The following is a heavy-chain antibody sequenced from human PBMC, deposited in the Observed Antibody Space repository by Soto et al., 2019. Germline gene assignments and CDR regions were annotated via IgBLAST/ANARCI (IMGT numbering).Heavy chain of an antibody. J-gene: IGHJ4*02. CDR1: GFSFSDYP. CDR3: AREARYDRGVYHYEGIDY. V-gene: IGHV3-23*01. Sequence: EVQLLQSGGGLAQPGGSLTLSCAASGFSFSDYPMNWVRRAPGKGLEWVSAFSAGGDYRHYADSVKGRFTISRDNSKNTLFLQMNSLRAEDTARYYCAREARYDRGVYHYEGIDYWGQGTLVTVSS. D-gene: IGHD3-22*01. CDR2: FSAGGDYR.